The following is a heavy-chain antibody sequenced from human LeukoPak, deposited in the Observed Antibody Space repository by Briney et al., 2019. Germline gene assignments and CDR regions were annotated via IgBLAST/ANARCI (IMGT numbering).Heavy chain of an antibody. CDR3: ARDPFGYSSGWADY. CDR2: ISYDGSNK. Sequence: GGSLRLSCAASGFTFSSYAMHWVRQAPGKGLEWVAVISYDGSNKYYADSVKGRFTISRDNSKNTLYLQMNSLRAEDTAVYYCARDPFGYSSGWADYWGQGTLVTVSS. V-gene: IGHV3-30-3*01. CDR1: GFTFSSYA. D-gene: IGHD6-19*01. J-gene: IGHJ4*02.